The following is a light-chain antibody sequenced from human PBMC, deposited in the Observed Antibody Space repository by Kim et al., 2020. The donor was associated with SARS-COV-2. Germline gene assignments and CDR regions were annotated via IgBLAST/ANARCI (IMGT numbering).Light chain of an antibody. V-gene: IGKV1-27*01. J-gene: IGKJ3*01. Sequence: ATLGELVTMTCRARQGSKNCLAWCQQRPGTAPRLLVHAASILQSGGPSRFSCSGSGTDFTLTISSLQSEDVATYYCQKYNSASFTFGPGTKVNVK. CDR1: QGSKNC. CDR2: AAS. CDR3: QKYNSASFT.